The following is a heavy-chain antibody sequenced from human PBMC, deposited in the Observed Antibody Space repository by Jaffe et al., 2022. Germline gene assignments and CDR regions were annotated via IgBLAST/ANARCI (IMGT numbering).Heavy chain of an antibody. CDR2: VSHSGITT. V-gene: IGHV4-4*02. Sequence: QVQLVESGPGLVKPSETLSLTCAVSGASIRSSNWWSWVRQPPGRGLEWIGEVSHSGITTNYNPSLKSRVTMSLDKSKSQFSLLLTSVTAADTAVYYCVRNLAIATGLDFWGQGTLVTVSS. CDR1: GASIRSSNW. CDR3: VRNLAIATGLDF. D-gene: IGHD6-13*01. J-gene: IGHJ4*02.